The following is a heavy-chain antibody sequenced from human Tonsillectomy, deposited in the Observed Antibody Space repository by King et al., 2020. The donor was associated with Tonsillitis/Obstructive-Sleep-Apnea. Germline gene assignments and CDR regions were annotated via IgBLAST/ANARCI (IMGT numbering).Heavy chain of an antibody. Sequence: QLQESGQGLVKPSETLSLTCNVSGDSMRSSYWSWIRQSPERGLEGIGYFFTRGNTNYNPSLKRRVTISVDTSKNQFSLKLSSVTAADTAVYYCARAAYCGGDCYWYFDGWGRGTLVTVSS. CDR2: FFTRGNT. V-gene: IGHV4-59*01. CDR1: GDSMRSSY. J-gene: IGHJ2*01. D-gene: IGHD2-21*01. CDR3: ARAAYCGGDCYWYFDG.